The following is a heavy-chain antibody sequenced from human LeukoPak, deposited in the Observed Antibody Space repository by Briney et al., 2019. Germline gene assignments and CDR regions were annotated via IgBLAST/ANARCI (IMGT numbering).Heavy chain of an antibody. CDR2: ILYDGSNK. V-gene: IGHV3-33*06. D-gene: IGHD3-22*01. J-gene: IGHJ4*02. Sequence: GGSLRLSCAASGFTFSSYVMHWVRQAPGKGLEWVAVILYDGSNKYYADSVKGRFTISRDNSKNTLYLKMNSLRAEDTAVYYCAKDTRLNYYDSSGYFGYWSQGTLVTVSS. CDR1: GFTFSSYV. CDR3: AKDTRLNYYDSSGYFGY.